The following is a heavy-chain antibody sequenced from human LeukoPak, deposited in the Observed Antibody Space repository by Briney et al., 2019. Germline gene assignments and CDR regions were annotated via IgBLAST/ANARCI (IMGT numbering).Heavy chain of an antibody. CDR3: ARDVRGVFDY. Sequence: SETLSLTCTVSGGSISSSSYLWGWIRQPPGKGLEWIGSIYYSGSTYYNPSLKSRVTISVDTSKNQFSLKLSSVTAADTAVYYCARDVRGVFDYWGQGTLVTVSS. CDR2: IYYSGST. J-gene: IGHJ4*02. D-gene: IGHD3-10*01. CDR1: GGSISSSSYL. V-gene: IGHV4-39*07.